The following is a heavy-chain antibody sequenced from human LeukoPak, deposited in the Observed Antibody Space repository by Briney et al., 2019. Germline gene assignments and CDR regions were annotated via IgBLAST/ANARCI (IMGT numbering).Heavy chain of an antibody. CDR1: GFTFSSYA. V-gene: IGHV3-23*01. J-gene: IGHJ6*02. D-gene: IGHD3-10*01. CDR3: AREGAGYYYGSGMPRGMDV. CDR2: ISGSGGST. Sequence: GGSLRLSCAASGFTFSSYAMSWVRQAPGKGLEWVSAISGSGGSTYYADSVKGRFTISRDNAKNSLYLQMNSLRAEDTAVYYCAREGAGYYYGSGMPRGMDVWGQGTTVTVSS.